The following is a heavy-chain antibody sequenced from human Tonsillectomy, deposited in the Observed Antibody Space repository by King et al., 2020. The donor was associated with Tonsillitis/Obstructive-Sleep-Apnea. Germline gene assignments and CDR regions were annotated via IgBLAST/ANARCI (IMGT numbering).Heavy chain of an antibody. CDR1: GGSISSSSYY. CDR2: IYYSGST. J-gene: IGHJ4*02. CDR3: ASISDYYGSGSYYLTGLDY. Sequence: QLQESGPGLVKPSETLSLTCTVSGGSISSSSYYWGWIRQPPGKGLEWIGSIYYSGSTYYNPSLKSRVTISVDTSKNQFSLKLSSVTAADTAVYYCASISDYYGSGSYYLTGLDYWGQGTLVTVSS. V-gene: IGHV4-39*01. D-gene: IGHD3-10*01.